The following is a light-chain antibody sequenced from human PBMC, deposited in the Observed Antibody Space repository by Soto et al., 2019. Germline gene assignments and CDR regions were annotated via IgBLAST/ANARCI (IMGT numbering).Light chain of an antibody. Sequence: EIVLTQSPGILSLSPGERATLSCRASQSVNSNYLAWYQQKPGQAPRLLIYGASSRATGIPDRFSGSGSGTDFILTISRLEPEDFAVYFCQQYGNSPVAFGQGTKVEIK. J-gene: IGKJ1*01. CDR1: QSVNSNY. V-gene: IGKV3-20*01. CDR3: QQYGNSPVA. CDR2: GAS.